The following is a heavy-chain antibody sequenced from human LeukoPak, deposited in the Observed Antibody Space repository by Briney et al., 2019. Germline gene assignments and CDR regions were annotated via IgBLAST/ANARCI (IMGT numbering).Heavy chain of an antibody. CDR2: IYYSGST. CDR1: GGSISSYY. V-gene: IGHV4-59*01. J-gene: IGHJ5*02. Sequence: SETLSLTCTVSGGSISSYYWSWIRQPPGKGLEWIGYIYYSGSTNYNPSLKSRVTISVDTSRNQFSLKLSSVTAADTAVYYCARGPNWFDPWGQGTLVTVSS. CDR3: ARGPNWFDP.